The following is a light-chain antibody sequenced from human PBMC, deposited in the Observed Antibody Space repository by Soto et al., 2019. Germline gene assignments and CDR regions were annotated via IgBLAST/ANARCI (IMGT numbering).Light chain of an antibody. V-gene: IGLV2-8*01. Sequence: QSVLTQPPSASGSPGQSVTISCTGTSSAVGGYNYVSWYQQHPGKAPKLMIYEVSKRPSGVPDRFSGSKSGNTASLTVSGLQAEDEADYYCSSYAGSNNFGVFGGGTKVTVL. J-gene: IGLJ2*01. CDR3: SSYAGSNNFGV. CDR2: EVS. CDR1: SSAVGGYNY.